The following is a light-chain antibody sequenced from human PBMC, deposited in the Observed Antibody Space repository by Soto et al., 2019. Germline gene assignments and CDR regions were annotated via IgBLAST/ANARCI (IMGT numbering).Light chain of an antibody. CDR2: DVS. J-gene: IGLJ1*01. CDR1: SSDVGGYNY. CDR3: SSYAGSSNYV. Sequence: QSVLTQPPSASGSPGQSVTISCTGTSSDVGGYNYVSWYQHHPGTAPQLMIYDVSKRPSGVPDRFSGSKSGNTASLTVSGLQAEDEADYYCSSYAGSSNYVFGTGTQLTVL. V-gene: IGLV2-8*01.